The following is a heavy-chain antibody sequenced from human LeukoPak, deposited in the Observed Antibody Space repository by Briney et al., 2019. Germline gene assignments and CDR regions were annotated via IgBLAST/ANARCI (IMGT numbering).Heavy chain of an antibody. CDR3: ARIGWPSNGSWYFGH. J-gene: IGHJ4*02. D-gene: IGHD2-15*01. V-gene: IGHV3-7*01. CDR1: GFTFDDYG. Sequence: PGGSLRLSCAASGFTFDDYGMSWVRQAPGKGLEWVSTIEQDGSARSYVDSVKGRFTISRDNAKDSLYLQMDSLRADDTAVYYCARIGWPSNGSWYFGHWGQGILVTVSS. CDR2: IEQDGSAR.